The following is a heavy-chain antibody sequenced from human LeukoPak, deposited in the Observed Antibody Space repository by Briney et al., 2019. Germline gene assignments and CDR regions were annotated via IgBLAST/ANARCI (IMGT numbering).Heavy chain of an antibody. Sequence: GGSLRLSCAASGFTFSGYSMNWVRQAPGKGLEWVSYISSRSTTIYYADSVKGRFTISRDNAKNSLYLQMNSLRAEDTAVYYCARDSYDFWSGYLEYNWFDPWGQGTLVTVSS. CDR1: GFTFSGYS. CDR2: ISSRSTTI. V-gene: IGHV3-48*01. D-gene: IGHD3-3*01. CDR3: ARDSYDFWSGYLEYNWFDP. J-gene: IGHJ5*02.